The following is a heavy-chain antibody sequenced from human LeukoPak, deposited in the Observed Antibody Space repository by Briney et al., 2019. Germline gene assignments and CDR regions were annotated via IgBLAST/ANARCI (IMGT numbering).Heavy chain of an antibody. CDR1: GYTFTSYD. Sequence: ASVKVSCKASGYTFTSYDINWVRQATGQGLEWTGWMNPNSGNTGYAQKFQGRVTMTRNTSISTAYMELSSLRSEDTAVYYCARGRRITMIVVARGRNWFDPWGQGTLVTVSS. V-gene: IGHV1-8*01. CDR2: MNPNSGNT. J-gene: IGHJ5*02. D-gene: IGHD3-22*01. CDR3: ARGRRITMIVVARGRNWFDP.